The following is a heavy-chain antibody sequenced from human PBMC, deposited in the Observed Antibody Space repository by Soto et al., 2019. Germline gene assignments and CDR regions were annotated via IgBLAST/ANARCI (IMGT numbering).Heavy chain of an antibody. Sequence: ASVKVSCKASGYTFTSYAMHWVRQAPGQRLEWMGWINAGNGNTKYSQKFQGRVTITRDTSASTAYMELSSLRSEDTAVYYCARDGIGGTVFRGYLDYWGRGTVVTVSS. J-gene: IGHJ4*02. CDR3: ARDGIGGTVFRGYLDY. CDR2: INAGNGNT. V-gene: IGHV1-3*01. CDR1: GYTFTSYA. D-gene: IGHD1-7*01.